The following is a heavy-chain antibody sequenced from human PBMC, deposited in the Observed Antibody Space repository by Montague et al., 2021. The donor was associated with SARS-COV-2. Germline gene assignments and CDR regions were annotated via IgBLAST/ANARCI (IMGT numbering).Heavy chain of an antibody. CDR1: GFSLSTSGVG. V-gene: IGHV2-5*02. J-gene: IGHJ6*02. CDR2: IYWDDDK. CDR3: ARGPSDTSYYNGMDA. Sequence: PALVKPTQTLTLTCTFSGFSLSTSGVGVGWIRQPPGKALEWLALIYWDDDKRYSPSLKRRLTITKDTSKNLVVLTMTNMDPVDTATYYCARGPSDTSYYNGMDAWGRGTTVTVSS.